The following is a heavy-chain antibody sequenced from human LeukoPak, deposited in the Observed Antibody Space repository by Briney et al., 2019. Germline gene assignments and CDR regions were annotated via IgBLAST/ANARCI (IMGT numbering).Heavy chain of an antibody. D-gene: IGHD5-12*01. Sequence: SETLSLTCTVSGGYISSYYWSWIRQPAGQGLDWIGLICTSGSTIYNPPLKSRVTMSVDTSKNQFSLKLSSVTAADTAVYYCASGYSGYDFDYWGQGTLVTVSS. V-gene: IGHV4-4*07. CDR3: ASGYSGYDFDY. CDR1: GGYISSYY. J-gene: IGHJ4*02. CDR2: ICTSGST.